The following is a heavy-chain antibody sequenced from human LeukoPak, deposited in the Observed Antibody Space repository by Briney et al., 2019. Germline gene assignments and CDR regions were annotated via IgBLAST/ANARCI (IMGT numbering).Heavy chain of an antibody. J-gene: IGHJ4*02. CDR2: ISWNSGSI. Sequence: GGSLRLSCAASGFTFDDYAMHWVRQAPGKGLEWVSGISWNSGSIGYADSVKGRFTISRDNAKNSLYLQMNSLRAEDTALYYCAKDIDYGLKGCFDYWGQGTLVTVSS. V-gene: IGHV3-9*01. CDR3: AKDIDYGLKGCFDY. D-gene: IGHD4-17*01. CDR1: GFTFDDYA.